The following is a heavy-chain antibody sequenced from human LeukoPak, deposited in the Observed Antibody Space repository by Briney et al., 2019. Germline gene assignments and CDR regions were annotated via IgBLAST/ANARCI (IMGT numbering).Heavy chain of an antibody. V-gene: IGHV1-8*03. CDR2: MNPHSGDT. Sequence: ASVKVSCKASGFTFTNYDINWVRQATGQGLEWMGWMNPHSGDTDLAQKFRGRVSIISDTSISTVYMELSSLRSEDTAVYYCARGIHEAFDVWGQGTKVTVSS. CDR1: GFTFTNYD. CDR3: ARGIHEAFDV. J-gene: IGHJ3*01.